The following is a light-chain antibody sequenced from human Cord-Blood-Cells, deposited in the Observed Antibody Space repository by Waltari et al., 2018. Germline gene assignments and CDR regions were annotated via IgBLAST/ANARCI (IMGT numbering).Light chain of an antibody. Sequence: QSALTQPASVSGSPGQSITISCTGTSSDVGSYNLVSWYQQHPGKAPKLMIYEGSKRPSGVSNRVSGPKSGNTASLTIAGLQAEDEADYDCCSYAGSSTLVFGGGTKLTVL. J-gene: IGLJ3*02. CDR1: SSDVGSYNL. V-gene: IGLV2-23*01. CDR3: CSYAGSSTLV. CDR2: EGS.